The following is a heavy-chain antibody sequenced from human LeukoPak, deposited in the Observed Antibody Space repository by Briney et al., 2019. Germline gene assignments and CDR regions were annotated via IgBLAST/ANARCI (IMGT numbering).Heavy chain of an antibody. V-gene: IGHV1-69*06. CDR3: ARGGEAAAAAFDP. D-gene: IGHD6-13*01. CDR2: IIPIFGTA. Sequence: VASLKVSCTASGGTFSSYAISWVRQAPGHGLERMGGIIPIFGTANYAQKFQGRVTITADKSTSTAYMELSSLRSEDTAVYYCARGGEAAAAAFDPWGQGTLVTVSS. J-gene: IGHJ5*02. CDR1: GGTFSSYA.